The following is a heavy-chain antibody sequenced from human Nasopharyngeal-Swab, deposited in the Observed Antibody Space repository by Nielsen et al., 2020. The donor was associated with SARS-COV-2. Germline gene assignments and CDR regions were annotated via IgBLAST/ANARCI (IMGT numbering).Heavy chain of an antibody. J-gene: IGHJ6*03. V-gene: IGHV4-28*03. CDR3: AREGAGSETIYYYYYMDV. Sequence: WIRQPPGKGLEWIGYIYYSGSTYYNPPLKSRVTISVDTSKNQFSLKLSSVTAADTAVYYCAREGAGSETIYYYYYMDVWGKGTTVTVSS. D-gene: IGHD1-14*01. CDR2: IYYSGST.